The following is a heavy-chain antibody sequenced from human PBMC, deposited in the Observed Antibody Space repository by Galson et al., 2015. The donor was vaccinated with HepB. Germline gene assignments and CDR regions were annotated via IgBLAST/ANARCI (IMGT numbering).Heavy chain of an antibody. J-gene: IGHJ4*02. CDR1: GFTFSSYW. CDR3: AKDRSGYGSGSHFDY. V-gene: IGHV3-7*03. D-gene: IGHD3-10*01. Sequence: SLRLSCAASGFTFSSYWMSWVRQAPGKGLEWVANIKQDGSEKYYVDSVKGRFTISRDNAKNSLYLQMNSLRAEDTSVYYCAKDRSGYGSGSHFDYWGQGTLVTVSS. CDR2: IKQDGSEK.